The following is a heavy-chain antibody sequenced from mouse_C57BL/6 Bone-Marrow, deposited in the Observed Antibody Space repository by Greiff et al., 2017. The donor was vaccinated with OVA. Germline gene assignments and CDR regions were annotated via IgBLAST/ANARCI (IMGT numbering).Heavy chain of an antibody. CDR2: IRSKSNNYAT. CDR1: GFSFNTYA. J-gene: IGHJ4*01. CDR3: VRPYDYDSSMDY. Sequence: EVQRVESGGGLVQPKGSLKLSCAASGFSFNTYAMNWVRQAPGKGLEWVARIRSKSNNYATYYADSVKDRFTISRDDSESMLYLQMNNLKTEDTAMYYCVRPYDYDSSMDYWGQGTSVTVSS. D-gene: IGHD2-4*01. V-gene: IGHV10-1*01.